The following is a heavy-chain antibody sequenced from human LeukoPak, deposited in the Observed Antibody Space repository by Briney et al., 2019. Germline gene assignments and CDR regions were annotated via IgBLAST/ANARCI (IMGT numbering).Heavy chain of an antibody. CDR3: ARLADTANDY. D-gene: IGHD5-18*01. CDR2: IYYSGST. V-gene: IGHV4-59*01. J-gene: IGHJ4*02. CDR1: GGSISSYY. Sequence: PSETLSLTCTVSGGSISSYYRSWIRQPPGKGLEWIGYIYYSGSTNYNPSLKSRVTISVDTSKNQFSLKLSSVTAADTAVYYCARLADTANDYWGQGTLVTVSS.